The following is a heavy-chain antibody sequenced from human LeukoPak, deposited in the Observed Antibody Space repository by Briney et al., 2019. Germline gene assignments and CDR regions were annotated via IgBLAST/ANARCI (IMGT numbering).Heavy chain of an antibody. CDR2: INPNSGGT. V-gene: IGHV1-2*02. J-gene: IGHJ6*03. D-gene: IGHD7-27*01. CDR1: GYTFTGYY. Sequence: ASVKVSCKASGYTFTGYYMHWVRQAPGQGLEWMGWINPNSGGTNYAQKFQGRVTMTRDTSISTAYMELSRLRSDDTAVYYCARRNTGTSHYYYYMDVWGKGTTVTVSS. CDR3: ARRNTGTSHYYYYMDV.